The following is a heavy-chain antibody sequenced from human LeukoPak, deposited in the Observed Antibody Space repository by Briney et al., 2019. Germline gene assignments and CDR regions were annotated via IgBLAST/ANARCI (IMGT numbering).Heavy chain of an antibody. CDR1: GYTFTSYG. J-gene: IGHJ4*02. CDR2: IIPIFGTA. Sequence: GASVKVSCKASGYTFTSYGISWVRQAPGQGLEWMGGIIPIFGTANYAQKFQGRVTITTDESTSTAYMELSSLRSEDTAVYYCARGELHYDSSGYSFDYWGQGTLVTVSS. CDR3: ARGELHYDSSGYSFDY. D-gene: IGHD3-22*01. V-gene: IGHV1-69*05.